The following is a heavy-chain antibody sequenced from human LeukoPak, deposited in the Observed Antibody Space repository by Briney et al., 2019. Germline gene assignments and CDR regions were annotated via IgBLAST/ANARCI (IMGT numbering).Heavy chain of an antibody. D-gene: IGHD2-2*01. CDR2: IRAYNGNT. V-gene: IGHV1-18*01. CDR1: GYTFTSYG. CDR3: ARDLCGRSCPSADYYYGMDV. J-gene: IGHJ6*02. Sequence: ASLKVSCKASGYTFTSYGISWVRQAPGQGLERMGWIRAYNGNTNYAQKLQGRVTMTTDTSTSTAYMELRSLRSDDTAVYYCARDLCGRSCPSADYYYGMDVWGQGTTVTVSS.